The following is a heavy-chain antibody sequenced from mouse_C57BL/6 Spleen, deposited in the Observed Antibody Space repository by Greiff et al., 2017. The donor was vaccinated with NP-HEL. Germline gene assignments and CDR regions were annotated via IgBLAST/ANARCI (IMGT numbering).Heavy chain of an antibody. Sequence: EVHLVESGGGLVKPGGSLKLSCAASGFTFSSYAMSWVRQTPEKRLEWVATISDGGSYTYYPDNVKGRFTISRDNAKNNLYLQMSHLKSEDTAMYYCASLGIRGYWGQGTTLTVSS. CDR1: GFTFSSYA. CDR3: ASLGIRGY. CDR2: ISDGGSYT. D-gene: IGHD2-4*01. V-gene: IGHV5-4*01. J-gene: IGHJ2*01.